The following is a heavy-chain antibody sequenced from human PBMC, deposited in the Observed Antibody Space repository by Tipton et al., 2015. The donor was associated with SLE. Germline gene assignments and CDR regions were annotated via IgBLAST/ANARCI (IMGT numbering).Heavy chain of an antibody. Sequence: TLSLTCTVSGGSISSYYWSWIRQPPGKGLEWIGYIYYTGNTFYNPSLKSRVTISVDTSKNQFSLNLSSVTAADTAVYYCARDEYRYDTTGYHLLGHFDFWGQGTLVTVSS. CDR2: IYYTGNT. D-gene: IGHD3-22*01. J-gene: IGHJ4*02. V-gene: IGHV4-59*12. CDR3: ARDEYRYDTTGYHLLGHFDF. CDR1: GGSISSYY.